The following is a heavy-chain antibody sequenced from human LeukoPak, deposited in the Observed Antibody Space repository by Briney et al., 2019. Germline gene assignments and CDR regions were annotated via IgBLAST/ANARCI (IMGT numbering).Heavy chain of an antibody. CDR2: INTNTGSP. CDR3: AKNQGYQLQSSSPLGV. Sequence: ASVKVSCKASGYIFTDLALNWVRQAPGQGLEWMGWINTNTGSPTYVQGFTGRFVFSLDTSVTTAYLQISSLKAEDTAVYYCAKNQGYQLQSSSPLGVWGQGTTVTVSS. D-gene: IGHD5-24*01. J-gene: IGHJ6*02. CDR1: GYIFTDLA. V-gene: IGHV7-4-1*02.